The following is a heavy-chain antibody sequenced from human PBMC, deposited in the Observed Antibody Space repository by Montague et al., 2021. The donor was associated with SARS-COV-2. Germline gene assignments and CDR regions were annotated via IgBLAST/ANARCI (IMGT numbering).Heavy chain of an antibody. CDR1: GFAVNSNY. CDR3: ARRLEERLPYYYYGLDV. CDR2: IYSGGTT. Sequence: SLRLSCAATGFAVNSNYMTWVRQAPGKGLERVSVIYSGGTTYYANSVKDRFTISRDSSKNTVHLQMNSLRVDDAAVYYCARRLEERLPYYYYGLDVWGQGTTVTVSS. J-gene: IGHJ6*02. V-gene: IGHV3-66*01. D-gene: IGHD1/OR15-1a*01.